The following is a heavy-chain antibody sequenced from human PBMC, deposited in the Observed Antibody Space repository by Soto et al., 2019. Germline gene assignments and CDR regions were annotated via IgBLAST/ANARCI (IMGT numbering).Heavy chain of an antibody. Sequence: QVQLVESGGGLVKPGGSLRLSCAASGFIFSDYYMTRIRQAPGKGLEWVSYISGSSSYTNYADSVKGRFTISRDNAKNSLYLQMNSLRAEDTAVYYCAMAQITAQYYFDYWGQGTLVTVSS. CDR3: AMAQITAQYYFDY. D-gene: IGHD6-6*01. CDR2: ISGSSSYT. J-gene: IGHJ4*02. V-gene: IGHV3-11*06. CDR1: GFIFSDYY.